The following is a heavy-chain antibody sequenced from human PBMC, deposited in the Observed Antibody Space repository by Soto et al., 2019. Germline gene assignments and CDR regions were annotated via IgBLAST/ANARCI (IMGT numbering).Heavy chain of an antibody. CDR1: GGSLSSSAYS. CDR2: IYQSGST. CDR3: ARELLLDDSDGFSWDDAFDI. V-gene: IGHV4-30-2*01. Sequence: QMHLQESGSGLVKPSQTLSLTCAVSGGSLSSSAYSWSWIRQPPGKGLELFGVIYQSGSTYYNPSLKSRVTMSLDRPKNQFSLKRSSVTAAETAVYYCARELLLDDSDGFSWDDAFDIWGQGTMVTVSS. D-gene: IGHD3-22*01. J-gene: IGHJ3*02.